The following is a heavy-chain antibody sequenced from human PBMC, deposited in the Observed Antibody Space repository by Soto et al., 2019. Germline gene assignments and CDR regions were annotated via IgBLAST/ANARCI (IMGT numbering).Heavy chain of an antibody. Sequence: QVELQESGPGLVKPSQTLSLTCTVSGGSITGGNYFLTWIRQSPGMGLEWIGYISYSGTYYNPSLKSRLTISNDTSMNQLALQVRSVTAADTAVYYCATRSAILFFYSVDVWGQGTTVIVSS. CDR1: GGSITGGNYF. V-gene: IGHV4-30-4*01. D-gene: IGHD2-2*01. J-gene: IGHJ6*02. CDR3: ATRSAILFFYSVDV. CDR2: ISYSGT.